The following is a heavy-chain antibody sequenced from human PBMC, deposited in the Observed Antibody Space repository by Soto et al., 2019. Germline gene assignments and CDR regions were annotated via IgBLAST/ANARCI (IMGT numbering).Heavy chain of an antibody. J-gene: IGHJ5*02. CDR2: IKSKTDGGTT. CDR1: GFTFSNAW. Sequence: GGSLRLSCAASGFTFSNAWMNWVRQAPGKGLEWVGRIKSKTDGGTTDYAAPVKGRFTISSDDSKNTLYLQMNSLKTEDTAVYYCTTDPLDIVVVPAASWGQGTLVTVSS. D-gene: IGHD2-2*03. CDR3: TTDPLDIVVVPAAS. V-gene: IGHV3-15*07.